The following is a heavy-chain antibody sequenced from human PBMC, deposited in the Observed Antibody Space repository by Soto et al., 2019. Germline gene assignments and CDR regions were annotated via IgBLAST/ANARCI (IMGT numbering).Heavy chain of an antibody. CDR3: AREQPGPDIVVVPAAMFERGAFDI. J-gene: IGHJ3*02. Sequence: QVQLVQSGAEVKKPGSSVKVSCKASGGTFSSYAISWVRQAPGQGLEWMGGIIPIFGTANYAQKFQGRVTITADESTSTAYMELSSLRSEDTAVYYCAREQPGPDIVVVPAAMFERGAFDIWGQGTMVTVSS. CDR1: GGTFSSYA. D-gene: IGHD2-2*01. V-gene: IGHV1-69*01. CDR2: IIPIFGTA.